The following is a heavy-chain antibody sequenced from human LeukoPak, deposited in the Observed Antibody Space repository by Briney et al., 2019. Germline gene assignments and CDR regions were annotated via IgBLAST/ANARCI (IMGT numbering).Heavy chain of an antibody. D-gene: IGHD5-18*01. CDR3: ARGLYSNGYVSFDF. J-gene: IGHJ4*02. V-gene: IGHV4-59*01. Sequence: SETLSLTCTVSSGSIDSYYWSWIRQPPGKGLEWIGYIYYVGSTDYNPSLKSRVTISVDTSKNQFSLKLRSVTAADPAVYYCARGLYSNGYVSFDFWGQGTLVTVSS. CDR1: SGSIDSYY. CDR2: IYYVGST.